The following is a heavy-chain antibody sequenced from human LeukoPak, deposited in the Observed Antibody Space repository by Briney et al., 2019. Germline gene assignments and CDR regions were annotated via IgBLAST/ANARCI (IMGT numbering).Heavy chain of an antibody. CDR3: ARDKSIAAAGTSTFDI. V-gene: IGHV3-9*01. Sequence: LSLTCTVSGGSISSYYWSWIRQPPGKGLEWVSGIGWNSGSIGYADSVKGRFTISRDNAKNSLYLQMNSLRAEDTALYYCARDKSIAAAGTSTFDIWGQGTMVTVSS. CDR1: GGSISSYY. CDR2: IGWNSGSI. D-gene: IGHD6-13*01. J-gene: IGHJ3*02.